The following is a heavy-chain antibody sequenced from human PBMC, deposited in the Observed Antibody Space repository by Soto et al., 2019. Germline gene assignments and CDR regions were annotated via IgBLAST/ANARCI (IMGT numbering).Heavy chain of an antibody. D-gene: IGHD2-15*01. CDR2: IYYSGST. CDR3: ARDHPGHCSGGRCYSHYFDY. J-gene: IGHJ4*02. CDR1: GGSISSGGYY. Sequence: SETLSLTCTVSGGSISSGGYYWSWIRQHPGKGLEWIGYIYYSGSTYYNPSLKSRVTISVDTSKNQFSLKLSSVTAADTAVYYCARDHPGHCSGGRCYSHYFDYWGQGNLVTVSS. V-gene: IGHV4-31*03.